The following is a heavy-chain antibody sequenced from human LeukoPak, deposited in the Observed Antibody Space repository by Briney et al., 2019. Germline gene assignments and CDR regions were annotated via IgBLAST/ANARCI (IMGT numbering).Heavy chain of an antibody. CDR2: IYHSGST. Sequence: SETLSLTCAVSGGSISSGGYSWSWIRQPPGKGLEWIGYIYHSGSTYYNPSLKSRVTISVDRSKNQFSLKLSSVTAADTAVYYCARGPYGGNSGFYYRGQGTLVTVSS. V-gene: IGHV4-30-2*01. CDR1: GGSISSGGYS. D-gene: IGHD4-23*01. J-gene: IGHJ4*02. CDR3: ARGPYGGNSGFYY.